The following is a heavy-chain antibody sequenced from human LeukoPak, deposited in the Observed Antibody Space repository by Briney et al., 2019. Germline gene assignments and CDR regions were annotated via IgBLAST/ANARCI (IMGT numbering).Heavy chain of an antibody. J-gene: IGHJ4*02. Sequence: PGRSLRLSCAAFGFTLSSYGMHWVRQAPGKGLEWVAVIWYDGSNKYYADSVKGRFTISRDNSKNTLYVQMNSLSAEDTAVYYCATGRRYGGNPYFDYWGQGTLVTVSS. CDR2: IWYDGSNK. CDR3: ATGRRYGGNPYFDY. V-gene: IGHV3-33*01. CDR1: GFTLSSYG. D-gene: IGHD4-23*01.